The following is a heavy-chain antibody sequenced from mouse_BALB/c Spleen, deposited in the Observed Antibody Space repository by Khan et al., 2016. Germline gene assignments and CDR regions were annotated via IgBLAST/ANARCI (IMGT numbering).Heavy chain of an antibody. D-gene: IGHD1-1*01. J-gene: IGHJ1*01. Sequence: QVQLKESGAELAKPGASVKMSCKASGYTFTSYWMHWVKQRPGQGLEWIGYINPSTGYTEYNQKFKDKATLTADKSSSTAYMQLRSLTSEDSAVYYWASYYGRSCYVDVWGAGTTVTVSS. CDR2: INPSTGYT. V-gene: IGHV1-7*01. CDR3: ASYYGRSCYVDV. CDR1: GYTFTSYW.